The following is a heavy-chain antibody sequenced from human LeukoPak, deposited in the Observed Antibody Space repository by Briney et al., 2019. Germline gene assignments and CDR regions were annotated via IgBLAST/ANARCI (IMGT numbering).Heavy chain of an antibody. CDR1: GFTFSSYG. Sequence: GGTLRLSCAASGFTFSSYGMSWVRQAPGKGLEWVSSISSSSSYIYYADSVKGRFTISRDNAKNSLYLQMNSLRAEDTAVYYCARDNGYSYGYPLDYWGQGTLVTVSS. J-gene: IGHJ4*02. CDR3: ARDNGYSYGYPLDY. V-gene: IGHV3-21*01. D-gene: IGHD5-18*01. CDR2: ISSSSSYI.